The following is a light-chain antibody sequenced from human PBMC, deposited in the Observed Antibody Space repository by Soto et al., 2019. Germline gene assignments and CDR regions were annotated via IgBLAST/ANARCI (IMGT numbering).Light chain of an antibody. CDR2: GAS. CDR3: QQYNSSPT. V-gene: IGKV3-15*01. J-gene: IGKJ1*01. CDR1: QSINSN. Sequence: EIVMTQSPATLSVSPGERATLSCRASQSINSNLAWYQQKPGQSPRLLIYGASTRATGIPARFSGSGSGTEFTLTIDSLQSEDFATYYCQQYNSSPTFGQGTKVEIK.